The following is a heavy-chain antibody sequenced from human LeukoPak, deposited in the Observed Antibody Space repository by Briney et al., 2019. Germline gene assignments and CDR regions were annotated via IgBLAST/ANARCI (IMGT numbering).Heavy chain of an antibody. CDR3: ARAIPAINEYYDSSGYPSLPDY. CDR1: GFTFSDYY. CDR2: ISSSGSTI. V-gene: IGHV3-11*04. Sequence: GGSLRLSCAASGFTFSDYYMSWIRQAPGKGLEWVSYISSSGSTIYYADSVKGRFTISRDNAKNSLYLQMNSLRAEDTAVYYCARAIPAINEYYDSSGYPSLPDYWGQGTLVTVSS. D-gene: IGHD3-22*01. J-gene: IGHJ4*02.